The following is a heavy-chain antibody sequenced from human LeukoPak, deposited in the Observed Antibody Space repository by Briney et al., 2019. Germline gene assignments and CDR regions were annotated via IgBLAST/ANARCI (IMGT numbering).Heavy chain of an antibody. D-gene: IGHD3-22*01. CDR3: ARYRALVVVDNWFDP. CDR1: GGSFSGYY. J-gene: IGHJ5*02. CDR2: INHSGST. Sequence: KPSETLSLTCAVYGGSFSGYYWSWIRQPPGKGLEWIGEINHSGSTNYNPSLKSRVTISVDTSKNQFSLKLSSVTAADTAMYYCARYRALVVVDNWFDPWGQGTLVTVSS. V-gene: IGHV4-34*01.